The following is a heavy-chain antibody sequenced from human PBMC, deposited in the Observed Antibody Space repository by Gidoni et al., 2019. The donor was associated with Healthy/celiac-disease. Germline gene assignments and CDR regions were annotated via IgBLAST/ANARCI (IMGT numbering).Heavy chain of an antibody. CDR3: ARGDIVATYTFDY. CDR1: GFTFRDYY. J-gene: IGHJ4*02. D-gene: IGHD5-12*01. CDR2: ISSSCSTI. Sequence: QVHLVEYGGGLFKPGGSLRLSCAASGFTFRDYYMSWLRQAPGNGLELVSDISSSCSTIYYADSVKGRFTISRDNAKNSLYLQMNSLRAEDTAVYYCARGDIVATYTFDYWGQGTLVTVSS. V-gene: IGHV3-11*01.